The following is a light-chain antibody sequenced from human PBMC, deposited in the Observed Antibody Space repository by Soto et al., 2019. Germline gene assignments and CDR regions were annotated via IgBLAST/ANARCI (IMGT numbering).Light chain of an antibody. J-gene: IGLJ3*02. CDR3: AAWDDSLSGLWV. CDR2: SNN. Sequence: QSVLTQPPSASGTPGQRVTISCSGSSSNIGSNYVYWYQQLPGTAPKLLIHSNNQRPSGVPDLFSGSKSDTSASLAISGLRSEDEADYYCAAWDDSLSGLWVFGGGTQLTVL. CDR1: SSNIGSNY. V-gene: IGLV1-47*02.